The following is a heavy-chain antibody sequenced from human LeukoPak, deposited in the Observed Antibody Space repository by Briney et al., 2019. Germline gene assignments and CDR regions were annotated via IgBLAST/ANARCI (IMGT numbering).Heavy chain of an antibody. CDR1: GGSFSSYY. V-gene: IGHV4-59*12. D-gene: IGHD3-3*01. J-gene: IGHJ4*02. Sequence: SETLSLTCAVYGGSFSSYYWSWIRQPPGKGLEWIGYIYYSGSTNYNPSLKSRVTISVDTSKNQFSLKLSSVTAADTAVYYCARGYYDFWSGYFPFDYWGQGTLVTVSS. CDR3: ARGYYDFWSGYFPFDY. CDR2: IYYSGST.